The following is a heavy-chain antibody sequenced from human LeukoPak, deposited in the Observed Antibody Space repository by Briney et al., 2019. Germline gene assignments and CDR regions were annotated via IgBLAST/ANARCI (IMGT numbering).Heavy chain of an antibody. CDR2: INQSGST. CDR3: ARGPHCSGSSCYSPAFDY. V-gene: IGHV4-34*01. CDR1: GGSLSGYY. J-gene: IGHJ4*02. Sequence: SETLSLTCAVYGGSLSGYYWSWIRQAPGKGPEWIGEINQSGSTNYNPSLKSRVTISVDTSKNQLSLKLSSVTAADTAVYYCARGPHCSGSSCYSPAFDYWGQGTLVTVSS. D-gene: IGHD2-15*01.